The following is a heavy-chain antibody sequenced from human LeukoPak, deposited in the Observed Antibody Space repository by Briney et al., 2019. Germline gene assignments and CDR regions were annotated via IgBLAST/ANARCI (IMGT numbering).Heavy chain of an antibody. CDR2: ISGGGGST. J-gene: IGHJ5*02. D-gene: IGHD3-3*01. CDR3: AKDRDFP. Sequence: GGSLRLSCGASGFTLSNYAMSWVRQAPGKGLEWVSLISGGGGSTYYADSVKGRFTISRDNSKNTLYLQMNSLRAEDTAVYYCAKDRDFPRGQGTLVTVSS. V-gene: IGHV3-23*01. CDR1: GFTLSNYA.